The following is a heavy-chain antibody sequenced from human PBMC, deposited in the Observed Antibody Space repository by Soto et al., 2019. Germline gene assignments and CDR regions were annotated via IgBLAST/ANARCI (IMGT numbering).Heavy chain of an antibody. Sequence: QVQLVQSGAEVKKPGSSVTVSCKASGDSFSKYTVNWVRLAPRQGLEWMGGIIPRFGTTNFAPTLQDRVTITADKSMNIVYMELSSLRSEDTALYYCARGRGLYNRGLSQLDSWGQGTLVTVSS. J-gene: IGHJ4*02. CDR3: ARGRGLYNRGLSQLDS. V-gene: IGHV1-69*06. CDR2: IIPRFGTT. D-gene: IGHD1-1*01. CDR1: GDSFSKYT.